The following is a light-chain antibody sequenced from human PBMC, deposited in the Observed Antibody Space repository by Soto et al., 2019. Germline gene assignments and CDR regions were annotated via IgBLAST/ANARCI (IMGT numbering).Light chain of an antibody. Sequence: QSVRTQPPSVSWSPGQPVTISCTRASSDVGNYNRVSWYQQPPGTAPKLMIYEVNNRPSGVPDRFSGSKSGNTASLTISGLQAEDEADYYCNSYTTSSTYVFGTGTKVTVL. CDR1: SSDVGNYNR. CDR3: NSYTTSSTYV. V-gene: IGLV2-18*02. CDR2: EVN. J-gene: IGLJ1*01.